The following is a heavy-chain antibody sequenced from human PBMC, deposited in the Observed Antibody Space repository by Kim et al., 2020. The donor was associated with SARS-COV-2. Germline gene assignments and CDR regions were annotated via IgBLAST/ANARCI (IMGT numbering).Heavy chain of an antibody. CDR3: ARSPTRGSGYDSLGRNWFDP. CDR1: GYTFTSYY. V-gene: IGHV1-46*01. D-gene: IGHD5-12*01. CDR2: INPSGGST. Sequence: ASVKVSCKASGYTFTSYYMHWVRQAPGQGLEWMGIINPSGGSTSYAQKFQGRVTMTRDTSTSTVYMELSSLRSEDTAVYYCARSPTRGSGYDSLGRNWFDPWGQGTLVTVSS. J-gene: IGHJ5*02.